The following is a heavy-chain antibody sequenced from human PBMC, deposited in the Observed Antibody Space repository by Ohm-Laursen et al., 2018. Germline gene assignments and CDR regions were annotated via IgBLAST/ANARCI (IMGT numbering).Heavy chain of an antibody. CDR3: VKDHRPLKGP. J-gene: IGHJ5*02. CDR1: GFTFSSYG. Sequence: SLRLSCAASGFTFSSYGMHWVRQAPGKGLEWVAVISYDGSNKYYADSVKGRFTISRDNSKNTLYLQMNSLRAEDTAVYYCVKDHRPLKGPWGQGTLVTVSS. CDR2: ISYDGSNK. V-gene: IGHV3-30*18.